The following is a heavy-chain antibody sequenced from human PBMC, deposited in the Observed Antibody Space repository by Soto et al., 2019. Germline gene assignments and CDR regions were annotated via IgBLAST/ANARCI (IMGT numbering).Heavy chain of an antibody. CDR1: GGSISSGDYY. Sequence: SETLSLTCTVSGGSISSGDYYWSWIRQPPGKGLEWIGYIYYSGSTYYNPSLKSRVTISVDTSKNQFSLKLSSVTAADTAVYYCARETRSDFWSGSYYYYGMDVWGQGTTVTVSS. J-gene: IGHJ6*02. CDR2: IYYSGST. D-gene: IGHD3-3*01. CDR3: ARETRSDFWSGSYYYYGMDV. V-gene: IGHV4-30-4*01.